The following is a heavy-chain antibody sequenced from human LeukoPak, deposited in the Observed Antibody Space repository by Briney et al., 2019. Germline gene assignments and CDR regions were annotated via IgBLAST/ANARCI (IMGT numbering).Heavy chain of an antibody. J-gene: IGHJ4*02. Sequence: GGSLRLSCAASGFTFSSYEMNWVRQAPGKGLEWISYTSSSGRTINYAASVKGRFTISRDNPKNSLYLQMNSLRAEDTAVYYCARGKDVVVTALDYWGQGALVTVSS. CDR2: TSSSGRTI. D-gene: IGHD2-21*02. CDR1: GFTFSSYE. CDR3: ARGKDVVVTALDY. V-gene: IGHV3-48*03.